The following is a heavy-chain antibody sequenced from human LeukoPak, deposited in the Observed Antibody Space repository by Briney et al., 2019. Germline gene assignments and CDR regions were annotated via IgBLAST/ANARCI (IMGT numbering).Heavy chain of an antibody. J-gene: IGHJ4*02. D-gene: IGHD2-15*01. CDR2: INNEDGSEK. Sequence: GGSLRLSCAPSGFTFSADWMSWVRQAPGKGLEWVANINNEDGSEKYYVDSVKGRFTISRDNAKNSLFLQMNGLRVEDTAVYYCATYGVVVGATDYWGQGTLVTVSS. V-gene: IGHV3-7*01. CDR3: ATYGVVVGATDY. CDR1: GFTFSADW.